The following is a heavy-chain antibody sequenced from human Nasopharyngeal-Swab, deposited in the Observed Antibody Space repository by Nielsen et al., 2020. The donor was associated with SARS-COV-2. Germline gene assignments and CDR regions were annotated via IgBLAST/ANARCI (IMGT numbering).Heavy chain of an antibody. CDR2: ISSSGSTI. V-gene: IGHV3-11*04. J-gene: IGHJ4*02. D-gene: IGHD3-9*01. CDR1: GFTFSDHY. CDR3: ARYGGIQILTGYFDY. Sequence: GGSLRLSCAASGFTFSDHYMCWIRQAPGKGLEWVSYISSSGSTIYYADSVKGRFTISRDNAKNSLYLQMNSLRAEDTAVYYCARYGGIQILTGYFDYWGPGTLVTVSS.